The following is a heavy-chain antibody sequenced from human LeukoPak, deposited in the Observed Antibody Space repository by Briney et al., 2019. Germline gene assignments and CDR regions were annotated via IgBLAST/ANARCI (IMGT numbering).Heavy chain of an antibody. V-gene: IGHV3-33*06. CDR3: AKHSGSYFIYYVDS. CDR2: IWYDGSNK. D-gene: IGHD1-26*01. Sequence: GGSLRLSCAASGFTFSSYGMHWVRQAPGKGLEWVAVIWYDGSNKYYADSVKGRFTISRDNSANTLYLQMNSLRAEDTALYYCAKHSGSYFIYYVDSWGQGTLVTVSS. CDR1: GFTFSSYG. J-gene: IGHJ4*02.